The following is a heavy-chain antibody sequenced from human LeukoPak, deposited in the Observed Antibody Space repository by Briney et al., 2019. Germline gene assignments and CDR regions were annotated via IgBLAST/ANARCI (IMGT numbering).Heavy chain of an antibody. D-gene: IGHD2-2*01. J-gene: IGHJ3*02. CDR1: TFTFSDYG. Sequence: PGGSLRLSCIGSTFTFSDYGMHWVRQAPGKGLEWVAVISYDGSNKYYADSVKGRFTISRDNAKNSLYLQMNSLRAEDTAVYYCARDRQLLADDAFDIWGQGTMVTVSS. CDR2: ISYDGSNK. CDR3: ARDRQLLADDAFDI. V-gene: IGHV3-33*05.